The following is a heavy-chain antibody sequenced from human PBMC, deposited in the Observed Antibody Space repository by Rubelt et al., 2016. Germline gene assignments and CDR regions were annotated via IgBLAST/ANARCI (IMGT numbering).Heavy chain of an antibody. V-gene: IGHV4-39*07. J-gene: IGHJ5*02. Sequence: FWGWIRQPPGKGLEWIGSIYYSGTTYYSPSLKSRLTISVDTSKNQFSLKLTSVTAADTAVYYCARDLGGYGSRFDPWGQGTLVTVSS. D-gene: IGHD3-10*01. CDR2: IYYSGTT. CDR1: F. CDR3: ARDLGGYGSRFDP.